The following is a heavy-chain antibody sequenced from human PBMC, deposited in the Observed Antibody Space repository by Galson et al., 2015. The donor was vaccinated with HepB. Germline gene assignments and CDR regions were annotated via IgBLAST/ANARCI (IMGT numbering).Heavy chain of an antibody. V-gene: IGHV1-24*01. J-gene: IGHJ4*02. CDR2: FDPEDGET. Sequence: SVTVSCKVSGSTLTELSMHWVRQAPGKGLEWMGGFDPEDGETIYAQKFQGRVTMTEDTSTDTAYMELSSLRSEDTAVYYCATAGHGIAVAGMDYWGQGTLVTVSS. CDR3: ATAGHGIAVAGMDY. D-gene: IGHD6-19*01. CDR1: GSTLTELS.